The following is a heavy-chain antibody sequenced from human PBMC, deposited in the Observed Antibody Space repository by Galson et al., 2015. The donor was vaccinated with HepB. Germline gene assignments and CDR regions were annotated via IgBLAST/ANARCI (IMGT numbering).Heavy chain of an antibody. CDR1: AFTFSSYE. CDR3: ARGGGPHTY. V-gene: IGHV3-48*03. J-gene: IGHJ4*02. Sequence: SLRLSCAASAFTFSSYEMTWVRQAPGKGLEWVSYISSSGSIIDYADSVKGRFRVSRDNAKHSLYLQMNSLRVEDTSVYYCARGGGPHTYWGQGTLVTVSS. CDR2: ISSSGSII. D-gene: IGHD4-23*01.